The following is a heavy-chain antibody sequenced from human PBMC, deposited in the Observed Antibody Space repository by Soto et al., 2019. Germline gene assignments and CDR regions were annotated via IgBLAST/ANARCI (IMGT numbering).Heavy chain of an antibody. CDR2: IIPIFGTA. Sequence: SVKVSCKASGGTFSSCAISWVRQAPGQGREWLGGIIPIFGTADYAQKFQGRVTITADESTSTAYMELSSLRSEDTAVYYCAREASPHYDFWSGYRPFDYWGQGTLVTVSS. V-gene: IGHV1-69*13. J-gene: IGHJ4*02. CDR3: AREASPHYDFWSGYRPFDY. D-gene: IGHD3-3*01. CDR1: GGTFSSCA.